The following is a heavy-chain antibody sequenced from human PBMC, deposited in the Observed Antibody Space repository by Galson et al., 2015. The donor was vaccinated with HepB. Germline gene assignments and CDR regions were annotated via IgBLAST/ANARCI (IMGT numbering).Heavy chain of an antibody. V-gene: IGHV3-7*01. CDR1: GFTFSRYW. CDR2: IKDDGSER. Sequence: SLRLSCAASGFTFSRYWMTWVRQAPGNGLEWVANIKDDGSERYYADSMKGRFTISRDNAKNSLYLQIDSLRAEDTALYYCVRDMDVWGKGTTDTVSS. CDR3: VRDMDV. J-gene: IGHJ6*03.